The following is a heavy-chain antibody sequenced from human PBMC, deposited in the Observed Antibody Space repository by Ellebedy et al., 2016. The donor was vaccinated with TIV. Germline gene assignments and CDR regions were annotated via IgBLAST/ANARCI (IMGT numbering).Heavy chain of an antibody. Sequence: GESLKISCAASGFSVSRNYINWVRQTPGKGLEWVSVIYNDGGTNYTDSVKGRFTISRDSSKNTLYLQMNSLRAEDTAVYYCARDRRQGYGYYYGMDVWGQGTTVTVSS. CDR1: GFSVSRNY. J-gene: IGHJ6*02. V-gene: IGHV3-53*05. D-gene: IGHD1-1*01. CDR2: IYNDGGT. CDR3: ARDRRQGYGYYYGMDV.